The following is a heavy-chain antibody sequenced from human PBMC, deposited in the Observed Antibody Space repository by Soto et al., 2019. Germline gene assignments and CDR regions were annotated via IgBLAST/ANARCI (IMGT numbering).Heavy chain of an antibody. CDR1: GYSFTSYW. CDR3: ARQQWIYYGSGSYPTPSAEYFQH. V-gene: IGHV5-51*01. CDR2: IYPGDSDT. D-gene: IGHD3-10*01. J-gene: IGHJ1*01. Sequence: PGESLKISCKGSGYSFTSYWIGWVRQMPGKGLEWMGIIYPGDSDTRYSPSFQGQVTISADKSISTAYLQWSSLKASDTAMYYCARQQWIYYGSGSYPTPSAEYFQHWGQGTLVTVSS.